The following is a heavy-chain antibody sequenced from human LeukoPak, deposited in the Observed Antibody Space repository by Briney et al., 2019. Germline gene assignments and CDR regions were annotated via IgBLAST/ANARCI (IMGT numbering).Heavy chain of an antibody. V-gene: IGHV4-34*01. J-gene: IGHJ4*02. CDR3: AREVVAAAGTVDY. Sequence: SETLSLTCAVYGGSFSGYYWSWIRQPPGKGLEWIGEINHSGTTNYNSSLKSRVTISVDTSKNQFSLKLTSVTAADTAVYYCAREVVAAAGTVDYWGQGTLVTVSS. CDR2: INHSGTT. D-gene: IGHD6-13*01. CDR1: GGSFSGYY.